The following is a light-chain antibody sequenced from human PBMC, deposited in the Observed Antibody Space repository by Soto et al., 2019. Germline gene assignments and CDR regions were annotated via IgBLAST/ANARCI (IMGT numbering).Light chain of an antibody. CDR2: QGS. CDR1: KLGDKY. CDR3: QAWDSSTAFYV. Sequence: SYELTQPPSVSVSPGQTASITCSGDKLGDKYACWYQQKPGQSPVLVIYQGSKRPSGIPERFSGSNSGNTATLTISGTQAMDEADYYCQAWDSSTAFYVFGTGTKLTVL. V-gene: IGLV3-1*01. J-gene: IGLJ1*01.